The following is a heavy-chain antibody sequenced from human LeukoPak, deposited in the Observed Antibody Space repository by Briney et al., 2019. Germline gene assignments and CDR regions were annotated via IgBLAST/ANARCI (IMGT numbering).Heavy chain of an antibody. CDR3: AKQGSSWSLNSFDY. CDR2: IRYDGSNK. J-gene: IGHJ4*02. V-gene: IGHV3-30*02. D-gene: IGHD6-13*01. CDR1: GFTFSSYG. Sequence: TGGSLRLSCAASGFTFSSYGMHWVRQAPGKGLEGVGFIRYDGSNKYYADSVKGRFTISRDNSKNTLYLQMNSLRAEDTAVYYCAKQGSSWSLNSFDYWGQGTLVTVSS.